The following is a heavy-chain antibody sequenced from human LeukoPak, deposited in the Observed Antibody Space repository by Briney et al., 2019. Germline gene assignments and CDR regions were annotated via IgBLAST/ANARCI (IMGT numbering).Heavy chain of an antibody. CDR2: TYYRSKWYY. CDR1: GDSVSSNTAA. J-gene: IGHJ6*02. CDR3: ARDPGYYYAMDV. Sequence: SQTLSLTCAISGDSVSSNTAAWNWVRQSPSRGLEWLGRTYYRSKWYYDYATSVSSRMAINPDTCKNLFSLQLNSVTPGDTAVYYCARDPGYYYAMDVWGQGTTVTVSS. D-gene: IGHD2-15*01. V-gene: IGHV6-1*01.